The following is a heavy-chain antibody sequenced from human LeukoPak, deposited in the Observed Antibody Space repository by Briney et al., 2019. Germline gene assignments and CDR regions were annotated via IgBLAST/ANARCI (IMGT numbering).Heavy chain of an antibody. CDR2: ISTSAST. CDR3: ARGRVYYYYYMDV. D-gene: IGHD5-24*01. CDR1: VGSLRRYY. V-gene: IGHV4-4*07. Sequence: PSFTVSLPHTVCVGSLRRYYWIWIGQPAGKGREGIGRISTSASTNYHPSLTSPVTMSLDTSKNQFSLKLSSVTAADTGVYYCARGRVYYYYYMDVWGKETTVTVSS. J-gene: IGHJ6*03.